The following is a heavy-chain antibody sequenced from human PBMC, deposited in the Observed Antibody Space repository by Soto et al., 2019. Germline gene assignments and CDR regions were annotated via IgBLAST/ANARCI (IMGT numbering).Heavy chain of an antibody. D-gene: IGHD4-17*01. Sequence: QVQLVESGGGVVQPVTSLRLSCAASGFTFSRHGMHWVRQTPGKGLEWLAVILNDASGHWYADSVKGRFTISRDNFENTLYLQMNGLRLEDTAMYYCARDDDYPDNGFDYWGQGNLVTVSS. J-gene: IGHJ4*02. CDR3: ARDDDYPDNGFDY. CDR2: ILNDASGH. CDR1: GFTFSRHG. V-gene: IGHV3-33*01.